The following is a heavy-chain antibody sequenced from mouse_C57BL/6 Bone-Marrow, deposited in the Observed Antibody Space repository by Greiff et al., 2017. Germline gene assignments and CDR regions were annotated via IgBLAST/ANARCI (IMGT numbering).Heavy chain of an antibody. CDR1: GYTFTDYN. V-gene: IGHV1-22*01. D-gene: IGHD2-4*01. J-gene: IGHJ2*01. CDR2: INPNNGGT. Sequence: DVQLVESGPELVKPGASVKMSCKASGYTFTDYNMHWVKQSHGKSLEWIGYINPNNGGTSYNQKFKGKATLTVNKSSSTAYMELRSLTSEDSAVYYCARRTGIYYDYEDYWGQGTTLTVSS. CDR3: ARRTGIYYDYEDY.